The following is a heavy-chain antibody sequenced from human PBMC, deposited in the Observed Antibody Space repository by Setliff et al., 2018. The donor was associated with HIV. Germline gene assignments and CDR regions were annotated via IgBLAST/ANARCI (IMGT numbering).Heavy chain of an antibody. CDR1: GFSLTTSGVA. CDR3: APISGATACHG. J-gene: IGHJ3*01. D-gene: IGHD7-27*01. V-gene: IGHV2-5*02. CDR2: IYWDDDK. Sequence: SGPTLVNPTQTLTLTCTFSGFSLTTSGVAVGWIRQPPGKALAWLALIYWDDDKRYSPSLKNRLTITKDTSKNQAVLTMTNLDPVDTGPYYCAPISGATACHGWGQGTRVTVSS.